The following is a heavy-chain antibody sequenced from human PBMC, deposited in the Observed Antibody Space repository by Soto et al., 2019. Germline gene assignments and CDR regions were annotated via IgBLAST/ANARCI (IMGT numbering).Heavy chain of an antibody. CDR1: GYTFGSYD. D-gene: IGHD2-15*01. J-gene: IGHJ4*02. Sequence: QVQLVQSGAEVKEPGASVKVSCRASGYTFGSYDINWVRQAAGQGLEWLGWSNTSSGNTCYAQKFHCRVTMTRDTSITSAYMELSRMRSEDTEVYFCARSPACGTCSTDLDLWGQGPLVTVSS. V-gene: IGHV1-8*01. CDR3: ARSPACGTCSTDLDL. CDR2: SNTSSGNT.